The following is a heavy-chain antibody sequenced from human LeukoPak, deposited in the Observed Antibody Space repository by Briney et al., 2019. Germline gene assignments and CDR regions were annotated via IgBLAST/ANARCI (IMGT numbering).Heavy chain of an antibody. CDR2: ISYDGSNK. V-gene: IGHV3-30*18. CDR1: GFTFSSYG. D-gene: IGHD3-22*01. Sequence: PGGSLRLSCAASGFTFSSYGMHWVRQAPGKGLEWVAVISYDGSNKYYEDSVKGRLTIFRDNSKNTLYLQMNSLRAEDTAVYYCAKDLRYYDSSGYYYWGQGALVTVSS. J-gene: IGHJ4*02. CDR3: AKDLRYYDSSGYYY.